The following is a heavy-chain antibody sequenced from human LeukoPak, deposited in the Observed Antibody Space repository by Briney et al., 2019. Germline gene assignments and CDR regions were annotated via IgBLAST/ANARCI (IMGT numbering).Heavy chain of an antibody. CDR1: GFTFSSDG. CDR3: AKVAHGDYFDY. J-gene: IGHJ4*02. CDR2: ISYDGSNK. Sequence: GRSLRLSCAASGFTFSSDGMHWVRQAPGKGLEWVAVISYDGSNKYYADSVKGRFTISRDNSKNTLYLQMNSLRAEDTAVYYCAKVAHGDYFDYWGQGTLVTVSS. D-gene: IGHD3-10*01. V-gene: IGHV3-30*18.